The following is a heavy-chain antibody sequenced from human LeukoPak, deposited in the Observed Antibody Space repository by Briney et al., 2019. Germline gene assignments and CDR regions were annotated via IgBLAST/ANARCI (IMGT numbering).Heavy chain of an antibody. Sequence: GGSLRLSCAASGFTFSDHYMDWVSQAPGKGLEWVGRIKNKANSYTTEYVASVKGRCTISRDDSLDLQMHSLKTEDTAVYYCARDNKGYSSSYIGFDHWGQGTLVTVSS. CDR1: GFTFSDHY. V-gene: IGHV3-72*01. J-gene: IGHJ4*02. CDR3: ARDNKGYSSSYIGFDH. D-gene: IGHD6-13*01. CDR2: IKNKANSYTT.